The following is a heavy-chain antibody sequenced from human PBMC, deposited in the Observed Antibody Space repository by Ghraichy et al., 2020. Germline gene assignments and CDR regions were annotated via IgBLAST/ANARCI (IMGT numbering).Heavy chain of an antibody. J-gene: IGHJ6*02. CDR1: GGSIRSHY. D-gene: IGHD5-18*01. Sequence: SETLSLICSVSGGSIRSHYWSWIRQPPGKGLEWIGYVHYSGGTDYDPSLKSRISISLDTSKNQFSLTLTSVTAADTAIYYCARRGRGYSLYYYGLDVWGQGTTVTVSS. CDR3: ARRGRGYSLYYYGLDV. V-gene: IGHV4-59*08. CDR2: VHYSGGT.